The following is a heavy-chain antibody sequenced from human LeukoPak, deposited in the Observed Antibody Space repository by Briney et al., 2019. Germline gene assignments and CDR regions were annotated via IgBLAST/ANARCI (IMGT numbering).Heavy chain of an antibody. CDR3: ARDREAYCSSTSCYRAYAFDI. J-gene: IGHJ3*02. D-gene: IGHD2-2*01. Sequence: ASVKVFCKASGGTFSSYAISWVRQAPGQGLEWMGGIIPIFGTANYAQKFQGRVTITADESTSTAYMELSSLRSEDTAVYYCARDREAYCSSTSCYRAYAFDIWGQGTMVTVSS. CDR2: IIPIFGTA. CDR1: GGTFSSYA. V-gene: IGHV1-69*13.